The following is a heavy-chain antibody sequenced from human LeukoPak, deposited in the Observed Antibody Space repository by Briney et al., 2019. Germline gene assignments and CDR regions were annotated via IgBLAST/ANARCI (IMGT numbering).Heavy chain of an antibody. CDR2: IYYSGST. D-gene: IGHD5-24*01. CDR3: ARVMATIQILFDY. Sequence: SETLSLTCTVSGGSISSSSYYWGWIRQPPGKGLEWIGSIYYSGSTYYNPSLKSRVTISVDTSKNQFSLKLSSVTAADTAVYYCARVMATIQILFDYWGQGTLVTVSS. CDR1: GGSISSSSYY. V-gene: IGHV4-39*07. J-gene: IGHJ4*02.